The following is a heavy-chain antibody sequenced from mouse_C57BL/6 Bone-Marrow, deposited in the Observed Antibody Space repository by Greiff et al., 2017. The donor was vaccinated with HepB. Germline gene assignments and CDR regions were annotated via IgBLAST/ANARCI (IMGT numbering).Heavy chain of an antibody. CDR2: SRNKANDYTT. V-gene: IGHV7-1*01. J-gene: IGHJ1*03. CDR1: GFTFSDFY. CDR3: TRDDGDWYFDV. Sequence: VLLVESGGGLVQPGRSLRLSCATSGFTFSDFYMEWVRQAPGKGLEWIAASRNKANDYTTEYSASVKGRFIVSKNTSQSILYLQMNAIRAEDTAYYYCTRDDGDWYFDVWGTGTAVTVSA. D-gene: IGHD1-1*02.